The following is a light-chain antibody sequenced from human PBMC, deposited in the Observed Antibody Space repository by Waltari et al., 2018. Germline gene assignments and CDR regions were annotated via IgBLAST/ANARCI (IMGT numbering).Light chain of an antibody. V-gene: IGLV2-14*03. Sequence: QSALTQPASVSGSPGQSLTISCTGTSRDVGGYHYLTWYQQHPGKAPKPMIFDVNKRPSGVSNRFSGAKSGNTASLTISGLQAEDEAEYHCSSYTSTNTWMFGGGTKLTVL. J-gene: IGLJ3*02. CDR1: SRDVGGYHY. CDR2: DVN. CDR3: SSYTSTNTWM.